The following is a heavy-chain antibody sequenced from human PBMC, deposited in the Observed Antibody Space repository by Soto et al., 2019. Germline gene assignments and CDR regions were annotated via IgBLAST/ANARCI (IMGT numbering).Heavy chain of an antibody. D-gene: IGHD3-22*01. CDR2: ISVYNGNT. Sequence: QVELVQSGTEVKKPGASITVSCKASGYSFATSGITWVRQAPRQGLEWMGWISVYNGNTNYDQNLQDRVTRTTDTSTNSAYLEVRNLRSVDAAVYDWASAGKYCDSSGYADWGQGTLVTVSS. CDR3: ASAGKYCDSSGYAD. V-gene: IGHV1-18*01. J-gene: IGHJ4*02. CDR1: GYSFATSG.